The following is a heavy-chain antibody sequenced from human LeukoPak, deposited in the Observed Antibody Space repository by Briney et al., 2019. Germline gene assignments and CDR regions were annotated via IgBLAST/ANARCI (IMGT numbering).Heavy chain of an antibody. D-gene: IGHD2-2*01. Sequence: ASVKVSCKASGGTFSSYAISWVRQAPGQGLEWMGRIIPIFGIENYAQKFQGRVTITADKSTSTAYMELSSLRSEDTAVYYCAREKGDIVVVPAARSWFDPWGQGTLVTVSS. CDR3: AREKGDIVVVPAARSWFDP. CDR1: GGTFSSYA. J-gene: IGHJ5*02. V-gene: IGHV1-69*04. CDR2: IIPIFGIE.